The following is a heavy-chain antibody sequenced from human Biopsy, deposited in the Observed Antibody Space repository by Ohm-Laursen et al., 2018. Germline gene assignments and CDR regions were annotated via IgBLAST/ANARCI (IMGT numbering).Heavy chain of an antibody. CDR2: NIPILGTG. D-gene: IGHD3-9*01. V-gene: IGHV1-69*06. J-gene: IGHJ1*01. CDR1: GGPFSNYG. CDR3: ATKLTGYFHH. Sequence: SVKVSCKALGGPFSNYGVNWVRQAPGQGLEWLGGNIPILGTGNYAQKLQGRVTVAADTSTSTATMELRSLRSDDTAVYYCATKLTGYFHHWGQGTLVIVSS.